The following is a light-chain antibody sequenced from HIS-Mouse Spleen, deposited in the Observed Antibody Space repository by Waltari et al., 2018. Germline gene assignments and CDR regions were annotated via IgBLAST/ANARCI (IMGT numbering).Light chain of an antibody. CDR2: WAS. V-gene: IGKV4-1*01. J-gene: IGKJ3*01. Sequence: DIVMTQSPDSLAVSLGERATINCKSSQSVLYSSNNKNYLAWYQQKPGQPPKLLIYWASTRESWVPDRFSGSGSGTDFTLTISSLQAEDVAVYYCQQYYSTPRTFGPGTKVDIK. CDR1: QSVLYSSNNKNY. CDR3: QQYYSTPRT.